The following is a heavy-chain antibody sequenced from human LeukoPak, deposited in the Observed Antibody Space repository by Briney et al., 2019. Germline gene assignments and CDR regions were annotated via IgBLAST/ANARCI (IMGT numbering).Heavy chain of an antibody. D-gene: IGHD1-26*01. Sequence: ASVKVSCKPSGYTLTGYYMHGVRPAPGQGLEWMGWINPNSGGTNYAQKFQGRVTMTRDMSISTAYMELSRVRSDDTAVYCCARVVVGAIWSEFDPWGQGTLVTVSS. CDR2: INPNSGGT. V-gene: IGHV1-2*02. CDR3: ARVVVGAIWSEFDP. J-gene: IGHJ5*02. CDR1: GYTLTGYY.